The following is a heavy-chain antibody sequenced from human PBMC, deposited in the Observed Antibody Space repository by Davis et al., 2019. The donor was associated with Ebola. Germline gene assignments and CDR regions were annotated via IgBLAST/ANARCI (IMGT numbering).Heavy chain of an antibody. Sequence: GGSLRLSFAASGIVFSSCCISGLRLAPRKLPVWISTLCASADTYYAESVKGRFTISRDNSKNTLYLQMNGLRVEDTAIYYCAKDTSNIWFDIWGQGTMVTVSS. D-gene: IGHD1-26*01. J-gene: IGHJ3*02. CDR1: GIVFSSCC. V-gene: IGHV3-23*01. CDR2: LCASADT. CDR3: AKDTSNIWFDI.